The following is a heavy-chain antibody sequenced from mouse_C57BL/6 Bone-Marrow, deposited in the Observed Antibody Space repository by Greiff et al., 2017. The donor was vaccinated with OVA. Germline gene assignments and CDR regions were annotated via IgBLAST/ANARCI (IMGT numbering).Heavy chain of an antibody. J-gene: IGHJ4*01. V-gene: IGHV1-52*01. CDR3: ARERVYYYGSSYESAMDY. CDR2: IDPSDSET. CDR1: GYTFTSYW. Sequence: VQLQQPGAELVRPGSSVKLSCKASGYTFTSYWMHWVKQRPIQGLEWIGNIDPSDSETHYNQKFKDKATLTVDKSSSTAYMQLSSLTSEDSAVYYCARERVYYYGSSYESAMDYWGQGTSVTVSS. D-gene: IGHD1-1*01.